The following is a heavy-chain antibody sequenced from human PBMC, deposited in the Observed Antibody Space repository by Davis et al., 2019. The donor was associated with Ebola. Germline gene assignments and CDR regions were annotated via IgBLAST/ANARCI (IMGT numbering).Heavy chain of an antibody. CDR3: ARGMGLVVPAARGGYNWFDP. CDR2: INAGNGNT. D-gene: IGHD2-2*01. J-gene: IGHJ5*02. Sequence: ASVKVSCKASGYTFTSYAMHWVRQAPGQRLEWMGWINAGNGNTKYSQKFQGRVTITRDTSASTAYMELSSLRSEDTAVYYCARGMGLVVPAARGGYNWFDPWGQGTLVTVSS. CDR1: GYTFTSYA. V-gene: IGHV1-3*01.